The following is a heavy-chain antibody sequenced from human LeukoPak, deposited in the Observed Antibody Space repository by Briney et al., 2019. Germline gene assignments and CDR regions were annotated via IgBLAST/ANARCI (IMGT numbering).Heavy chain of an antibody. Sequence: GGSLRLSCAASGFSFRNSWMSWVRQAPGKGLEWVSSISSSSSYIYYADSVKGRFTISRDNAKNSLYLQMNSLRAEDTAVYYCARSPNVVVVAATCDYWGQGTLVTVSS. CDR2: ISSSSSYI. CDR3: ARSPNVVVVAATCDY. V-gene: IGHV3-21*01. CDR1: GFSFRNSW. D-gene: IGHD2-15*01. J-gene: IGHJ4*02.